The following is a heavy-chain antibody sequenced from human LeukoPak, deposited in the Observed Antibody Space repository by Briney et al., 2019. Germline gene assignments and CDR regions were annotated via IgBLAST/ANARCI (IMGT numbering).Heavy chain of an antibody. CDR3: ARDRSVPGTVDY. Sequence: EGSLKLSCAASGFSFSSYSMNWVRQAPGKGLEWVSSISSSSTFISYADSVKGRFTISRDNAKNSLYLQMNSLTAEDTAVYYCARDRSVPGTVDYGGEASLATVSS. D-gene: IGHD6-19*01. V-gene: IGHV3-21*01. CDR2: ISSSSTFI. CDR1: GFSFSSYS. J-gene: IGHJ4*02.